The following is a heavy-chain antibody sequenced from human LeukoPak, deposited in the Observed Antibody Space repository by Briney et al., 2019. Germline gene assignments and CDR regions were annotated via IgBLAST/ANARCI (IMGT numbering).Heavy chain of an antibody. J-gene: IGHJ4*02. CDR2: ISSSGSTI. CDR3: ARGRWSATTASYYLDF. D-gene: IGHD5-24*01. V-gene: IGHV3-11*01. CDR1: GFTFSDYY. Sequence: GGSLRLSCAASGFTFSDYYMSWVRQAPGKGLEWVSYISSSGSTIYYADSVKGRFTISRDNAKNSLYLQMNSLRAEDTAVYYCARGRWSATTASYYLDFWGQGTLVTVSS.